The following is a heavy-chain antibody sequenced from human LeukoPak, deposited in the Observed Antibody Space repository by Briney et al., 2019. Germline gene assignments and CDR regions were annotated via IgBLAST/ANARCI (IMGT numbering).Heavy chain of an antibody. Sequence: GDSLRLSCAASGFTFSGHWMIWVRQAPGKGLQWVARIRQDGSVKYYVDSVQGRFIISRDNAMNSLYLQMNSLRAEDTAVYYCARWSHDIFGYYWISSWGEGTLVTVSS. CDR3: ARWSHDIFGYYWISS. CDR1: GFTFSGHW. D-gene: IGHD3-22*01. J-gene: IGHJ5*02. V-gene: IGHV3-7*01. CDR2: IRQDGSVK.